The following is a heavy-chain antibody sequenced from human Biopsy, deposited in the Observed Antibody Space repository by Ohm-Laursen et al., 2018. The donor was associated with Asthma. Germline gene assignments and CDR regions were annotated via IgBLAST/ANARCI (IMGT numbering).Heavy chain of an antibody. CDR3: ARERAGVLGSYNGMDV. CDR1: GFTFSNYG. Sequence: SLRLSCAASGFTFSNYGMHWVRQVAGKGLDWVAVVTYDGISQYYAESVRGRFTISRDNSRNTLNLQMNSVRPDDTAVYFCARERAGVLGSYNGMDVWGPGTTVSVSS. D-gene: IGHD2-8*01. CDR2: VTYDGISQ. V-gene: IGHV3-30*03. J-gene: IGHJ6*02.